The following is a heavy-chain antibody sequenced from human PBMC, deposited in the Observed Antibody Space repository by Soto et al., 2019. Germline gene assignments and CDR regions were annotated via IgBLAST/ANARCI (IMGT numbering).Heavy chain of an antibody. CDR2: IWYDGSNK. D-gene: IGHD2-2*01. CDR3: ARDGLGYCSSNSCYAGYYYYYMDV. V-gene: IGHV3-33*01. CDR1: GFTFSSYD. Sequence: GGSLRLSCAASGFTFSSYDMHWVRQAPGKGLEWVAVIWYDGSNKYYADSVKGRFTISRDNAKNSLYLQMNSLRAEDTAVYYCARDGLGYCSSNSCYAGYYYYYMDVWGKGTTVTVSS. J-gene: IGHJ6*03.